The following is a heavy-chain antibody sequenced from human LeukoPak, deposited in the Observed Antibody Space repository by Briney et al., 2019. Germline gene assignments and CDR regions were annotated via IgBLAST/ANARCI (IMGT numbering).Heavy chain of an antibody. V-gene: IGHV3-23*01. CDR3: AKDIVVVVPAATDY. D-gene: IGHD2-2*01. CDR2: ISGSGGST. Sequence: GGSLRLSCAASGFTFSSYAMSWVRQAPGKGLEWVSAISGSGGSTYYADSVKGRFTISRDNSKNTLYPQMNSLRAEDTAVYYCAKDIVVVVPAATDYWGQGTLVTVSS. J-gene: IGHJ4*02. CDR1: GFTFSSYA.